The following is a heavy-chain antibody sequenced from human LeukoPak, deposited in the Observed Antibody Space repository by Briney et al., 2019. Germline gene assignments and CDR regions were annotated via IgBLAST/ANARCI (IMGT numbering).Heavy chain of an antibody. Sequence: SETLSLTCTVSGGSISSYYWSWIRQPPGKGLEWIGYIYYTGNTNYNPSLKSRVTISVDTSKNQFSLKLTSVTAAGTAVYFCARGYSATYGRFDPWGQGTLVTVSS. D-gene: IGHD1-26*01. J-gene: IGHJ5*02. V-gene: IGHV4-59*01. CDR1: GGSISSYY. CDR3: ARGYSATYGRFDP. CDR2: IYYTGNT.